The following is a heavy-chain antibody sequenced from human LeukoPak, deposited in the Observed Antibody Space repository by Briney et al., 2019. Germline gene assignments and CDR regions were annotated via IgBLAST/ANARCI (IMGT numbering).Heavy chain of an antibody. CDR2: ISTSSSYI. V-gene: IGHV3-21*01. D-gene: IGHD5-18*01. J-gene: IGHJ4*02. Sequence: GGSLRLSCAASGFTFSSYSLNWVRQAPGKGLEWVSSISTSSSYIYYADSVKGRFTISGDNARNSLYLHMNSLRAEDTAVYYCARDLGGYSYGSHFDYWGQGTLVTVSS. CDR1: GFTFSSYS. CDR3: ARDLGGYSYGSHFDY.